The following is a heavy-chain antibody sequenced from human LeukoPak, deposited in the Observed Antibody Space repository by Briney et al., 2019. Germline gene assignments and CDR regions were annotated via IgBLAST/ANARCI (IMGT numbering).Heavy chain of an antibody. CDR1: GFTFSSYA. J-gene: IGHJ4*02. D-gene: IGHD3-22*01. V-gene: IGHV3-23*01. Sequence: GGSLRLSCAASGFTFSSYAMSWVRQAPGKGLEWVSAISGSGGSTYYADSVKGRFTISRDNSKNTLYLQMNSLRAEDTAVYYCAKTNRITMIVVVNTGSFDYRGQGTLVTVSS. CDR2: ISGSGGST. CDR3: AKTNRITMIVVVNTGSFDY.